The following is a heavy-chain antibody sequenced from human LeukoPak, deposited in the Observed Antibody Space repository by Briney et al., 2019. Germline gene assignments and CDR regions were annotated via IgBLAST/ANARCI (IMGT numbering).Heavy chain of an antibody. D-gene: IGHD6-13*01. CDR1: GGSISSSSYY. Sequence: PSETLSLTCTVSGGSISSSSYYWGWIRQPPGKGLEWIGSIYYSGSTYYNPSLKSRVTISVDTSKNQFSLKLSSVTAADTAVYYCARRGSIVRNWFDPWGQGTLVTVSS. J-gene: IGHJ5*02. CDR2: IYYSGST. CDR3: ARRGSIVRNWFDP. V-gene: IGHV4-39*01.